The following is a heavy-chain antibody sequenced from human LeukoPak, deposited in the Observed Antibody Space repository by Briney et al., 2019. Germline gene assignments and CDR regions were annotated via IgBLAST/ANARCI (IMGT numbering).Heavy chain of an antibody. CDR2: IYYSGST. D-gene: IGHD3-10*02. Sequence: SETLSLTCTVSGGSISSSSYYWGCIRQPPGNGLEWIGSIYYSGSTYYNPSLKSLVTISVDTSKNQFSLKLSSVTAGDTAVYYCGRPWVIVRGVIIRHMDVWGKGTTVTISS. CDR1: GGSISSSSYY. V-gene: IGHV4-39*07. J-gene: IGHJ6*03. CDR3: GRPWVIVRGVIIRHMDV.